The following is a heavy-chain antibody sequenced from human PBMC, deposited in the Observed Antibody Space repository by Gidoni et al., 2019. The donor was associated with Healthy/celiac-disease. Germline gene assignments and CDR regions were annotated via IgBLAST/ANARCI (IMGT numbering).Heavy chain of an antibody. CDR1: DCSIWSGRYSWSWLRRHAGNGLSWSGYY. J-gene: IGHJ5*02. CDR3: ARGEEQQLVLGWFDP. D-gene: IGHD6-13*01. CDR2: IYYSGST. Sequence: QVQLQESGPGPLNPSLTLSPTCTSSDCSIWSGRYSWSWLRRHAGNGLSWSGYYWGWIRQPPGKGLEWIGYIYYSGSTYYNPSLKSRVTISVDTSKNQFSLKLSSVTAADTAVYYCARGEEQQLVLGWFDPWGQGTLVTVSS. V-gene: IGHV4-31*03.